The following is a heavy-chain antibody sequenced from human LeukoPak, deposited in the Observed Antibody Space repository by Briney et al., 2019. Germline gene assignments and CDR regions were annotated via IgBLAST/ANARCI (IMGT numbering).Heavy chain of an antibody. V-gene: IGHV4-34*01. CDR1: GGSFSGYY. CDR2: SNNSGCT. Sequence: PSETLSLTCAVYGGSFSGYYWSWLRQPPGKGLEWFGESNNSGCTNYYPSIKSRVTISVDTSKNQDSLRLSSVTAAVTAGYYRARGGYRYGFKAFDIWGQGTKVTVSS. D-gene: IGHD5-18*01. J-gene: IGHJ3*02. CDR3: ARGGYRYGFKAFDI.